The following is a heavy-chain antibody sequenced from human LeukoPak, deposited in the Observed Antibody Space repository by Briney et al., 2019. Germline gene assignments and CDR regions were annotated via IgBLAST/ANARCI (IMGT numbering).Heavy chain of an antibody. Sequence: SETLSLTCAVYGGXFSGYYCGWIRQPPGKGLEWIGYISYSGSTIYNPSLKSRVTISLNRSKNQFSLKLSSVTAADTAVYFCARNRWELRTPHFDYWGQGSLVTVSS. D-gene: IGHD1-26*01. CDR2: ISYSGST. CDR3: ARNRWELRTPHFDY. CDR1: GGXFSGYY. V-gene: IGHV4-59*01. J-gene: IGHJ4*02.